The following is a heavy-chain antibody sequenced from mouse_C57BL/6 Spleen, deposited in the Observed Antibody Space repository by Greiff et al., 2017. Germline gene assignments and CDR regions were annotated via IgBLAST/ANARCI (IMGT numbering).Heavy chain of an antibody. CDR1: GYTFTSYW. D-gene: IGHD2-3*01. Sequence: VQLQQPGAELVMPGASVKLSCKASGYTFTSYWMHWVKQRPGQGLEWIGEIDPSDSYTNYNQKFKGKSTLTVDKSSSTAYMQLSILTSEDSAVYYCARYGYYLFDYWGQGTTLTVSS. J-gene: IGHJ2*01. V-gene: IGHV1-69*01. CDR2: IDPSDSYT. CDR3: ARYGYYLFDY.